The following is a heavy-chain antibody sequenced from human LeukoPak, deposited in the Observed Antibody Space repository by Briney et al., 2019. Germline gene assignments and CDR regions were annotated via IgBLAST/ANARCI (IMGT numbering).Heavy chain of an antibody. CDR2: ILPYDSDT. Sequence: GESLKISCQTAGYIFANYWTGWVRQTPERGLEWVGIILPYDSDTTYSPSFQGHVTISADKSISTAYLQWSSLKASDTAMYYCARLISPVPAANYYYGMDVWGQGTTVTVSS. V-gene: IGHV5-51*01. CDR3: ARLISPVPAANYYYGMDV. D-gene: IGHD2-2*01. J-gene: IGHJ6*02. CDR1: GYIFANYW.